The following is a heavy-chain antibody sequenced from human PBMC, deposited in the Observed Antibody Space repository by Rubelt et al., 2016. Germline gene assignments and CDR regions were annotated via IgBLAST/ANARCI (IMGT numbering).Heavy chain of an antibody. CDR3: ARKLVVSPIRI. D-gene: IGHD2-15*01. J-gene: IGHJ3*02. V-gene: IGHV4-34*01. CDR2: INHSGST. Sequence: QVQLQQWGAGLLKPSETLSLTCGVYGGSFSGYYWSWIRQPPGKGLEWIGEINHSGSTNYNPSLKSRVIISVVTSKNQFSLNFSSVTAADTAVYYCARKLVVSPIRIWGQGTMVTVSS. CDR1: GGSFSGYY.